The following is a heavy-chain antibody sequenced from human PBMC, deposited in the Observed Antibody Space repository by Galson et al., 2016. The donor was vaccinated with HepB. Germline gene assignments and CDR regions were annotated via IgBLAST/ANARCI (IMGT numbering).Heavy chain of an antibody. CDR2: IYYSGST. V-gene: IGHV4-59*01. Sequence: ETLSLPCTVSGGSISSYYWSWIRQPPGKGLEWIGYIYYSGSTNYNPSLKSRVTISVETSNNQFSLTLSSVTAADTAVYYCARSLLGYCSSTRCHGAWFDPWGQGTLVTVSS. CDR3: ARSLLGYCSSTRCHGAWFDP. J-gene: IGHJ5*02. CDR1: GGSISSYY. D-gene: IGHD2-2*01.